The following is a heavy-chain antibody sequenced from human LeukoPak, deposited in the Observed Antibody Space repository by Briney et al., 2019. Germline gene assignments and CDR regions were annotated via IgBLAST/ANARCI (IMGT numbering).Heavy chain of an antibody. CDR2: ISAYNGNT. CDR3: ARGEGTKSYYGSGWYYYYYGMDV. V-gene: IGHV1-18*04. Sequence: ASVKVSCKASGYTFTSYGISWVRQAPGQGLEWMGWISAYNGNTNYAQKLQGRVTMTTDTSTSTAYMELRSLRSDDTAVYYCARGEGTKSYYGSGWYYYYYGMDVWGKGTTVTVSS. D-gene: IGHD3-10*01. CDR1: GYTFTSYG. J-gene: IGHJ6*04.